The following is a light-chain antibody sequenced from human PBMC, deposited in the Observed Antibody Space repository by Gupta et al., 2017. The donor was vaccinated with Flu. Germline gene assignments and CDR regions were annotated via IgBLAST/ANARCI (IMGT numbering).Light chain of an antibody. CDR3: QVGDSTSGVV. V-gene: IGLV3-21*03. Sequence: PGKTARITCGARNIGTKNVHWYQQRAGQAPVLVLYDDDRRPAGIPERFSGSSRGNTATLTISRVEGGDEADFFCQVGDSTSGVVFGGGTKLTVL. J-gene: IGLJ2*01. CDR2: DDD. CDR1: NIGTKN.